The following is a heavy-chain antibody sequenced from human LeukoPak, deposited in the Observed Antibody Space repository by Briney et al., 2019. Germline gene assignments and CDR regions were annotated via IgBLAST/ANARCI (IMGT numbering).Heavy chain of an antibody. V-gene: IGHV3-30*02. Sequence: GGSLRLSCAASGFTFSNAWMSWVRQAPGKGLEWVAFIRYDGSNKYCADSVKGRFTISRDNSKNTLYLQMNSLRAEDTAVYYCAKDQLRYFAFDYWGQGTLVTVSS. CDR3: AKDQLRYFAFDY. CDR1: GFTFSNAW. D-gene: IGHD3-9*01. CDR2: IRYDGSNK. J-gene: IGHJ4*02.